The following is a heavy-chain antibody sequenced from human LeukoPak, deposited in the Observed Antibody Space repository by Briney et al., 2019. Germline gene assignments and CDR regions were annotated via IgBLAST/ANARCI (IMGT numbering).Heavy chain of an antibody. CDR3: VRDGGVSGYDLLDY. D-gene: IGHD5-12*01. V-gene: IGHV3-7*01. J-gene: IGHJ4*02. CDR1: GFTFSNYW. Sequence: PGGSLRLSCADSGFTFSNYWVTWVRQAPGKGLEWVAHINQDGSEEHYMDSVKARFTISRDNAKNSLSLQMNSLRAEDTAVYYCVRDGGVSGYDLLDYWGQGTLVTVSS. CDR2: INQDGSEE.